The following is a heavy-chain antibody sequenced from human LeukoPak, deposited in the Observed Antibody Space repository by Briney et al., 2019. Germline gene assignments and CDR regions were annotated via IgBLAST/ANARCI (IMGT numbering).Heavy chain of an antibody. J-gene: IGHJ4*02. CDR3: ARVVPVHDTLTGYCDY. D-gene: IGHD3-9*01. CDR2: ISSTSSYI. V-gene: IGHV3-21*01. Sequence: PGGSLRLSCAASGFTFDTYSMNWVRQAPGKGLEWVSSISSTSSYIYSADSLKGRFTISRDNGKNSLYLQMDSLRAEDTAVYYCARVVPVHDTLTGYCDYWGQGTLVTVSS. CDR1: GFTFDTYS.